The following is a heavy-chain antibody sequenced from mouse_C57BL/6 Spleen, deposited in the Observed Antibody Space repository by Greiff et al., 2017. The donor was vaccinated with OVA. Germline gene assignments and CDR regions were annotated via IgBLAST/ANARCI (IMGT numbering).Heavy chain of an antibody. V-gene: IGHV5-4*01. D-gene: IGHD4-1*01. J-gene: IGHJ1*03. CDR3: AREGRLGDWYFDV. CDR2: ISDGGSYT. Sequence: EVNVVESGGGLVKPGGSLKLSCAASGSTFSSYAMSWVRQTPEKRLAWVATISDGGSYTYYPDNVKGRFTISRDNAKNNLYLQMSHLKSEDTAMYYCAREGRLGDWYFDVWGTGTTVTVSS. CDR1: GSTFSSYA.